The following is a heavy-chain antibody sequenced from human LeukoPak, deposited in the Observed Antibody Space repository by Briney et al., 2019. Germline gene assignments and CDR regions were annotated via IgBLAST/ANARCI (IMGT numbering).Heavy chain of an antibody. CDR1: GYTFTSYD. Sequence: ASVKVSCKASGYTFTSYDINWVRQATGQGLEWMEWMNPNSGNTGYAQKFQGRVTMTRNTSISTAYMELSSLRSEDTAVYYCARGSRLTDYYYYYGMDVWGQGTTVTVSS. J-gene: IGHJ6*02. CDR3: ARGSRLTDYYYYYGMDV. D-gene: IGHD7-27*01. V-gene: IGHV1-8*01. CDR2: MNPNSGNT.